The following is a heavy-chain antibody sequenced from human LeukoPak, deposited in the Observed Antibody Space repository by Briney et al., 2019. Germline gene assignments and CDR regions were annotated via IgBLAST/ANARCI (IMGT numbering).Heavy chain of an antibody. CDR1: GYSISSGYH. Sequence: SETLSLTCAVSGYSISSGYHWGWIRQPPGKGLKWIGTISHSGDTYYNSSLKSRVTISVDTSKNQFSLKLTSVTAADTAVYYCARPIEPTAKIPFHIWGRGRMVIVSS. CDR3: ARPIEPTAKIPFHI. CDR2: ISHSGDT. D-gene: IGHD2-2*01. J-gene: IGHJ3*02. V-gene: IGHV4-38-2*01.